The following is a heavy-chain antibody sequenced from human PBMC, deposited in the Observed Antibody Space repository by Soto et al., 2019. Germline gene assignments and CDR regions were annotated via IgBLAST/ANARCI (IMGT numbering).Heavy chain of an antibody. Sequence: PSETLSLTCTVSGGSISSGGYYWSWIRQHPGKGLEWIGYIYYSGSTYYNPSLKSRVTISVDTSKNQFSLKLSSVTAADTAVYYCARGGDSYYYYGMDVWGPGTTVTVSS. CDR1: GGSISSGGYY. CDR3: ARGGDSYYYYGMDV. D-gene: IGHD4-17*01. V-gene: IGHV4-31*03. CDR2: IYYSGST. J-gene: IGHJ6*02.